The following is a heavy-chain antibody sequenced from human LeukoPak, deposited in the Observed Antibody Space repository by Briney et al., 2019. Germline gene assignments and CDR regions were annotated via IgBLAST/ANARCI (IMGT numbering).Heavy chain of an antibody. Sequence: PSETLSLTCTVSGGSISNYYWSWIRQPPGKGLEWIGYIYYSGSTNYNPSLKSRLTISVDTSKNQFSLKLSSVTAADTAVYYCARAPRVRTYYYDSSGPFYYFDYWGQGTLVTVSS. D-gene: IGHD3-22*01. CDR1: GGSISNYY. CDR2: IYYSGST. CDR3: ARAPRVRTYYYDSSGPFYYFDY. J-gene: IGHJ4*02. V-gene: IGHV4-59*01.